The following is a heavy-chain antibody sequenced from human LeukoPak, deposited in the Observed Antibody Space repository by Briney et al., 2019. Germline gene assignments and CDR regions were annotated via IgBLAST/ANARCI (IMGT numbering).Heavy chain of an antibody. D-gene: IGHD3-9*01. CDR1: GFTFSSYA. CDR2: ISGSGGST. V-gene: IGHV3-23*01. CDR3: AKHLRANFWFFDH. Sequence: SGGSLRLSCAASGFTFSSYAMSWVRQAPGKGLEWVSAISGSGGSTYYADSVKGRFTISRDNSKNTLYLQMNGLKADDTAVYYCAKHLRANFWFFDHWGQGTLVTVSS. J-gene: IGHJ4*02.